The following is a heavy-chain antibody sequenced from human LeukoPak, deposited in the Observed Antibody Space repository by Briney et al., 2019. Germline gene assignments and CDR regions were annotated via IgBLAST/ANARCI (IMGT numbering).Heavy chain of an antibody. CDR2: FDPEDGET. Sequence: ASVKVSCKVSGYTLTELSMHWVRQAPGKGLEWMGGFDPEDGETIYAQKFQGRVTMTEDTSTDAAYMELSSLRSEDTAVYYCATSAYYYDSSGYPRYFQHWGQGTLVTVSS. D-gene: IGHD3-22*01. J-gene: IGHJ1*01. CDR1: GYTLTELS. V-gene: IGHV1-24*01. CDR3: ATSAYYYDSSGYPRYFQH.